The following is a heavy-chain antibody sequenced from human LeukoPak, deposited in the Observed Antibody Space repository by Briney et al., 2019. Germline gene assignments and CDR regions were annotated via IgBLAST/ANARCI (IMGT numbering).Heavy chain of an antibody. V-gene: IGHV3-30*18. D-gene: IGHD1-26*01. CDR3: AKDRDSGSYRGTFDY. Sequence: GGSLRLSCAASGFTFGSYGMHWVRQAPGKGLEWVAVISYDGSNKYYADSVKGRFTISRDNSKNTLYLQMNSLRAEDTAVYYCAKDRDSGSYRGTFDYWGQGTLVTVSS. CDR2: ISYDGSNK. J-gene: IGHJ4*02. CDR1: GFTFGSYG.